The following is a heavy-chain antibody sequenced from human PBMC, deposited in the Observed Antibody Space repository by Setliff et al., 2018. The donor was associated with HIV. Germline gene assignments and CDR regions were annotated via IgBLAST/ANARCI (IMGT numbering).Heavy chain of an antibody. CDR3: ARDLGYYDSSGYYY. CDR1: GYSFTDYY. V-gene: IGHV1-2*04. Sequence: ASVKVSCKASGYSFTDYYIHWVRQAPGQGLEWMGWINPKSDGTNYAKKFQGWITMTRDTSISTAYMELSRLRSDDTAVYYCARDLGYYDSSGYYYWGQGTLVTVSS. J-gene: IGHJ4*02. D-gene: IGHD3-22*01. CDR2: INPKSDGT.